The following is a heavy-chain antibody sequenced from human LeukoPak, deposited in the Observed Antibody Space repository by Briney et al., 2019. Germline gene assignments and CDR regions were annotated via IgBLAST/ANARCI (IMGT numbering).Heavy chain of an antibody. V-gene: IGHV3-23*01. CDR1: GFTFSSFG. CDR2: IGASGGST. Sequence: PGGSLRLSCVASGFTFSSFGMSWVRQSPARGLEWVSSIGASGGSTYYADSVKGRFTISRDNSKNTLSLHMVSLRVEDTAVYYCAEDAAVWFGELTWIDPWGQGTRVTVSS. D-gene: IGHD3-10*01. J-gene: IGHJ5*02. CDR3: AEDAAVWFGELTWIDP.